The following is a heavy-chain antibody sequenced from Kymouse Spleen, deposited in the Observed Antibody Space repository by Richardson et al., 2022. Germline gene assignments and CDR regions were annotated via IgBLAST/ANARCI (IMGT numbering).Heavy chain of an antibody. D-gene: IGHD3-10*01. V-gene: IGHV4-39*01. Sequence: QLQLQESGPGLVKPSETLSLTCTVSGGSISSSSYYWGWIRQPPGKGLEWIGSIYYSGSTYYNPSLKSRVTISVDTSKNQFSLKLSSVTAADTAVYYCARHYYGSGSYFGYWGQGTLVTVSS. CDR1: GGSISSSSYY. CDR3: ARHYYGSGSYFGY. J-gene: IGHJ4*02. CDR2: IYYSGST.